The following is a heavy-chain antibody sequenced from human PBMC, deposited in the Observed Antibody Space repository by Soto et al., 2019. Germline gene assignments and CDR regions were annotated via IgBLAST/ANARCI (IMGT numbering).Heavy chain of an antibody. V-gene: IGHV1-69*01. J-gene: IGHJ1*01. CDR3: ARALDDCGSGNYYKRIDF. D-gene: IGHD3-10*01. Sequence: QVQLVQSGAEVKKPGSSVKVSCKASGGIFSTYAISWLRQAPGQGLEWMGGIIPIFGTPNYAQRFQGRVTITADESTSTAYMELSRLGSEDTAVYYCARALDDCGSGNYYKRIDFWGQGTLVTVSS. CDR2: IIPIFGTP. CDR1: GGIFSTYA.